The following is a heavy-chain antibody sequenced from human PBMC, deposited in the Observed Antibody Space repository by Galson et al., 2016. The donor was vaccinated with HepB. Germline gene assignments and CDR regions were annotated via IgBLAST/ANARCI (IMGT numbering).Heavy chain of an antibody. CDR2: IYSGGST. J-gene: IGHJ4*02. CDR1: GFTVSSNY. D-gene: IGHD3-9*01. V-gene: IGHV3-53*01. CDR3: ARGASDLTGYYPHFDY. Sequence: SLRLSCAASGFTVSSNYMSWVRQAPGKGLEWVSVIYSGGSTYYADSVKGRFTISRDNSKNTLYLQMNSLRAEDTAVYCCARGASDLTGYYPHFDYWGQGTLVTVSS.